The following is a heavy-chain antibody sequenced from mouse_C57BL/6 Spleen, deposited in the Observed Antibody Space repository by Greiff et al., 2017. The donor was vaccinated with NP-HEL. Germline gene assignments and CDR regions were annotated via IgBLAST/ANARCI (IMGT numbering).Heavy chain of an antibody. J-gene: IGHJ1*03. Sequence: QVQLQQSGAELARPGASVKMSCKASGYTFTSYTMHWVKQRPGQGLEWIGYLNPSSGYTKYNQKFKDKATLTADKSSSTAYMQLSSLTSEDSAVYYCAREDYGSPWYFDVWGTGTTVTVSS. CDR1: GYTFTSYT. D-gene: IGHD1-1*01. CDR3: AREDYGSPWYFDV. V-gene: IGHV1-4*01. CDR2: LNPSSGYT.